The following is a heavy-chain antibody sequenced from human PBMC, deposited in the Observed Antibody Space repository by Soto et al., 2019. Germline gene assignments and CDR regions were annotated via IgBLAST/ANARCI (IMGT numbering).Heavy chain of an antibody. CDR3: ARAPSYQLLFVDY. CDR2: ISSNGGST. CDR1: GFTFSSYA. V-gene: IGHV3-64*01. D-gene: IGHD2-2*01. Sequence: EVQLVESGGGLVQPGGSLRLSCAASGFTFSSYAMHWVRQSPGKGLEYVSAISSNGGSTYYANSVKGRFTISRDNSKNTLDLQMGSLRAEDMAVYDCARAPSYQLLFVDYWGQGTLVTVSS. J-gene: IGHJ4*02.